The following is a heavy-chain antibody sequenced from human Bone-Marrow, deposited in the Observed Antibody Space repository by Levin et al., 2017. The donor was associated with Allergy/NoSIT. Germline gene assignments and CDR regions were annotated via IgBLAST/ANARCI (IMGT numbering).Heavy chain of an antibody. CDR1: GFTVGNNY. Sequence: GESLKISCAASGFTVGNNYMSWVRQAPGKGLEWVSVIYSGGSTHYADSVKGRFTISRDSSKNTLYLQLNSLGAEDAAMYYCAKRSYSRSASLGYWGQGTLVTVSS. J-gene: IGHJ4*02. CDR3: AKRSYSRSASLGY. D-gene: IGHD3-16*01. CDR2: IYSGGST. V-gene: IGHV3-53*01.